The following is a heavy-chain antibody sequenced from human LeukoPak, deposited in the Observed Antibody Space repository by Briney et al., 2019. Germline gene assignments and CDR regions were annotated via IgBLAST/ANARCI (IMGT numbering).Heavy chain of an antibody. CDR2: ISYDGSNK. V-gene: IGHV3-30-3*01. J-gene: IGHJ4*02. CDR3: AREDY. Sequence: GGSLTLSCAASGFTFSSYAMYWVRQAPGKGLEWVAVISYDGSNKYYADSMKGRFTISRDNSKNTLYLQMNSLRPEDTAVYYCAREDYWGQGTLVTVSS. CDR1: GFTFSSYA.